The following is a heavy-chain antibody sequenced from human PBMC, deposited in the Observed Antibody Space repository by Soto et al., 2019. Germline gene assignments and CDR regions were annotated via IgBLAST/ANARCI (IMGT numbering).Heavy chain of an antibody. V-gene: IGHV3-33*01. D-gene: IGHD6-13*01. J-gene: IGHJ5*02. Sequence: QVQLVESGGGVVQPGRSLRLSCAASGFTFSSYGMHWVRQAPGKGLEWVAVIWYDGSNKYYADSVKGRFTISRDNSKNXLYLQMNSLRAEDTAVYYCARDRGIAAEGAVWFDPWGQGTLVTVSS. CDR1: GFTFSSYG. CDR3: ARDRGIAAEGAVWFDP. CDR2: IWYDGSNK.